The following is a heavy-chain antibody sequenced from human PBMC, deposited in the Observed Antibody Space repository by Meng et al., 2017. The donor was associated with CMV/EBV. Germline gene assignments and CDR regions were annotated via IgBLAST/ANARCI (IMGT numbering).Heavy chain of an antibody. CDR3: ATGDYYYYMDV. J-gene: IGHJ6*03. Sequence: QLQYAGPEVVKPPEILSLTGIVSGGAISSSSYYWGVIRQPPGKGLEWIVSIYYSGSTYYNPSLKSRVTISVDTSKNQFSLKLSSVTAADTAVYYCATGDYYYYMDVWGKGTMVTVSS. V-gene: IGHV4-39*07. CDR2: IYYSGST. CDR1: GGAISSSSYY. D-gene: IGHD3-10*01.